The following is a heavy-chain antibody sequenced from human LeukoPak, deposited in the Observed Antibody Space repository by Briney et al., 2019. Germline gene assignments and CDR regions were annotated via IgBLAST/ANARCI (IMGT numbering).Heavy chain of an antibody. J-gene: IGHJ4*02. Sequence: GGSLRLSCAASGFTFSNAWMSWVRQAPGKGLEWVGRIKSKTDGGTTDYAAPVKGRFTISRDDSKNTLYLQMNSLRAEDTAVYYCAKLSLLSGTPLTCYFDYWGQGTLVTVSS. CDR1: GFTFSNAW. CDR3: AKLSLLSGTPLTCYFDY. CDR2: IKSKTDGGTT. V-gene: IGHV3-15*01. D-gene: IGHD6-13*01.